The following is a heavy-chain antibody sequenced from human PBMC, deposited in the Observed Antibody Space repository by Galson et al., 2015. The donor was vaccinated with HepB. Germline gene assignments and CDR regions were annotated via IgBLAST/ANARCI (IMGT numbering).Heavy chain of an antibody. CDR1: GFTFSSYA. CDR3: AKIDSSLYYMDV. CDR2: ISGSGGST. D-gene: IGHD6-13*01. J-gene: IGHJ6*03. Sequence: SLRLSCAASGFTFSSYAMSWVRQAPGKGLEWVSAISGSGGSTYYADSVKGRFTISRDNSKSTLYLQMNGLRAEDTAVYYCAKIDSSLYYMDVWGKGTTVTVSS. V-gene: IGHV3-23*01.